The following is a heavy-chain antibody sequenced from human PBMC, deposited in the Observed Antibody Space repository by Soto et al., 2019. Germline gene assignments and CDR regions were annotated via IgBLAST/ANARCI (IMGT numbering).Heavy chain of an antibody. Sequence: VASVKVSCKASGYTFTNYGISWVRQAPGQGLEWMGWISAYSGNTNYAQKFQDRVTMTTDKSTNTAYMELRSLTSDDTAVYYCARDRSNSDFWGQGTLVTVSS. CDR1: GYTFTNYG. J-gene: IGHJ4*02. V-gene: IGHV1-18*01. CDR3: ARDRSNSDF. CDR2: ISAYSGNT.